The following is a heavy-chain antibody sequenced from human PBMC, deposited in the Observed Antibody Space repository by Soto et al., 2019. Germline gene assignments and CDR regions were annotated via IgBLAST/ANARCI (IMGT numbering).Heavy chain of an antibody. J-gene: IGHJ4*02. CDR2: INAGNGNT. CDR1: GYTFTSYA. V-gene: IGHV1-3*01. D-gene: IGHD6-19*01. CDR3: ARVVGIAVADY. Sequence: QVQLVQSGAEVKKPGASVKVSCKASGYTFTSYAMHWVRQAPGQSLEWMGWINAGNGNTKYSQKFQGRVTITRDTAASTSYMELSSLRSEDPVVYSCARVVGIAVADYWGQGTLVTVSS.